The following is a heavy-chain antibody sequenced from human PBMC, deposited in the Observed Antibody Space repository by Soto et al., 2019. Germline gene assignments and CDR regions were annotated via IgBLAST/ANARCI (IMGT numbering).Heavy chain of an antibody. CDR1: GFTFSSYA. D-gene: IGHD3-3*01. CDR2: ISGSGGST. CDR3: AKDGTITIFGVVIRDNWFDP. Sequence: GGSLRLSCAASGFTFSSYAMSWVRQAPGKGLEWVSAISGSGGSTYYADSVKGRFTISRDNSKNTLYLQMNSLRAEDTAVYYCAKDGTITIFGVVIRDNWFDPWGQGTLVTVSS. J-gene: IGHJ5*02. V-gene: IGHV3-23*01.